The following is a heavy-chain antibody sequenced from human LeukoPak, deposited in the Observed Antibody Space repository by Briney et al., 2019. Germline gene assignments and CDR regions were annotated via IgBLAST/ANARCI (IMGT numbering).Heavy chain of an antibody. D-gene: IGHD4-17*01. CDR2: INHGGST. CDR1: GGSFRGHY. CDR3: ARASDNDDYSLDYFYYMDV. Sequence: SETLSLTCAVYGGSFRGHYWTWIRQPPGKGLEWIGEINHGGSTNYNPSLKSRVTMSVDTSKNQFSLNLASVTAADTAVYYCARASDNDDYSLDYFYYMDVWGEGTTVTVSS. V-gene: IGHV4-34*01. J-gene: IGHJ6*03.